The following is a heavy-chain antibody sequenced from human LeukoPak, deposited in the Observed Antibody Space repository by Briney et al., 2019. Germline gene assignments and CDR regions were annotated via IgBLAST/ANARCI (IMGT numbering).Heavy chain of an antibody. J-gene: IGHJ6*03. V-gene: IGHV3-21*01. CDR3: AKTPSRGRGYYYMDV. CDR1: GFTFSSYS. Sequence: GGSLRLSCAASGFTFSSYSMNWVRQAPGKGLEWVSSISSSSSYIYYADSVKGRFTISRDNAKNSLYLQMNSLRAEDTAVYYCAKTPSRGRGYYYMDVWGKGTTVTISS. CDR2: ISSSSSYI. D-gene: IGHD3-10*01.